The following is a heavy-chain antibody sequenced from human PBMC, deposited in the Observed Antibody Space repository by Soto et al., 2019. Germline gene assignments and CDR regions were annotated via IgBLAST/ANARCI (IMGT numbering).Heavy chain of an antibody. D-gene: IGHD3-22*01. J-gene: IGHJ6*02. CDR3: AGEGPSQSSGYYPGWYYYYGMDV. CDR1: GYTFTSYG. CDR2: ISAYNGNT. V-gene: IGHV1-18*01. Sequence: ASVKVSCKASGYTFTSYGISWVRQAPGQGLEWMGWISAYNGNTNYAQKLQGRVTMTTDTSTSTAYMELGSLRSDDTAVYYCAGEGPSQSSGYYPGWYYYYGMDVWGQGTTVTVSS.